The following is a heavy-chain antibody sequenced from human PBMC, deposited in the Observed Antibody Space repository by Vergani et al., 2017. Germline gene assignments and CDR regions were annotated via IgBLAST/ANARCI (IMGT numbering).Heavy chain of an antibody. Sequence: QVQLQQWGAGLLKPSETLSLTCAVYGGSFSGYYWSWIRQPPGKGLGWSGEINHSGSTNYNPSLKSRVTISVDTSKNQFSLKLSSVTAADTAVYYCARGVGYSGYDPGGDWFDPWGQGTLVTFSS. CDR2: INHSGST. V-gene: IGHV4-34*01. D-gene: IGHD5-12*01. CDR3: ARGVGYSGYDPGGDWFDP. CDR1: GGSFSGYY. J-gene: IGHJ5*02.